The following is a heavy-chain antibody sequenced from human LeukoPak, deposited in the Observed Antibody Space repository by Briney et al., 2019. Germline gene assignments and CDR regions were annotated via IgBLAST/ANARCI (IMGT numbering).Heavy chain of an antibody. CDR3: ARGGSCFGGSWCRAYDSDP. V-gene: IGHV1-8*01. CDR1: GYTFTSYD. Sequence: ASVKVSCKASGYTFTSYDINWVRQATRQGLEWMGWMNPNSGNTGYAQKFQGRVTMTRNTSISTAYMELSSLRSEDTAVYYSARGGSCFGGSWCRAYDSDPWGKGTLVTVSS. CDR2: MNPNSGNT. D-gene: IGHD2-15*01. J-gene: IGHJ5*02.